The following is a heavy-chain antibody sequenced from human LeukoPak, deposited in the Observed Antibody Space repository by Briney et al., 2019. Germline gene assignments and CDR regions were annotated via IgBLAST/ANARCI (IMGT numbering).Heavy chain of an antibody. D-gene: IGHD3-3*01. Sequence: SETLSLTCTVSGGSISSSSYYWGWIRQPPGKGLEWIGSIYYSGSTYYNPSLKSRVTISVDTSKNQFSLKLSSVTAADTAVYYCARYAHYDFWSGYYDYYMDVWGKGTTVTVSS. CDR1: GGSISSSSYY. J-gene: IGHJ6*03. V-gene: IGHV4-39*07. CDR2: IYYSGST. CDR3: ARYAHYDFWSGYYDYYMDV.